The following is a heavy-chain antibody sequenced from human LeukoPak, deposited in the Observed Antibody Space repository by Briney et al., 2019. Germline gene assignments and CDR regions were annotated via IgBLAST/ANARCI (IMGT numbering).Heavy chain of an antibody. D-gene: IGHD2-15*01. CDR2: IRYDGSEK. J-gene: IGHJ4*02. V-gene: IGHV3-30*02. CDR3: ARDTSVGAAYFDF. Sequence: GGSLRLSCAASRFVFPSHGMHWVRQAPGKGLEWVAFIRYDGSEKYYADSVQGRFTISRDNSKNTLSLQMTTLTPEDTAIYYCARDTSVGAAYFDFWGQGALVAVSS. CDR1: RFVFPSHG.